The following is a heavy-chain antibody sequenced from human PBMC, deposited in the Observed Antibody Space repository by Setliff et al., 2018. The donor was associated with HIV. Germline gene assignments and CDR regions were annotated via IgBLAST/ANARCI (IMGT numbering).Heavy chain of an antibody. D-gene: IGHD3-3*01. CDR2: VSNGGDT. CDR3: ARATYTTLFGVLMGGGLQY. V-gene: IGHV4-59*01. J-gene: IGHJ4*02. Sequence: SETLSLTCAVSGGSTNNYYLTWIRQPPGKGLEWIGSVSNGGDTNYNPSLKSRASLSLDTSKTQFSLKLTSVTAADTAVYYCARATYTTLFGVLMGGGLQYWGPGTLVTV. CDR1: GGSTNNYY.